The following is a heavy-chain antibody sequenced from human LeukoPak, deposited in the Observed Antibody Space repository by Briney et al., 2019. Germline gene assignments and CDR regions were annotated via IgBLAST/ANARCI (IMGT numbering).Heavy chain of an antibody. V-gene: IGHV3-21*01. D-gene: IGHD2-15*01. CDR1: GFTFSSYS. CDR2: ISSSSSYI. Sequence: PGRSLRLSCAASGFTFSSYSMNWVRQAPGKGLEWVSSISSSSSYIYYADSVKGRFTISRDDAKNSLYLQMNSLRAEDTAVYYCARVQLLGYCSGGSCRYSSPLYYYYYYGMDVWGQGTTVTVSS. J-gene: IGHJ6*02. CDR3: ARVQLLGYCSGGSCRYSSPLYYYYYYGMDV.